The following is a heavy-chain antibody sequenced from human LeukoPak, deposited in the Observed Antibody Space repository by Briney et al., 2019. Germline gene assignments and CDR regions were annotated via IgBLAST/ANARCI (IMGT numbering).Heavy chain of an antibody. CDR1: GGSISSYY. J-gene: IGHJ3*02. Sequence: SETLSLTCTVSGGSISSYYWSWIRQPPGKGLEWIGYIYYSGSTYYNPSLKSRVTISVDTSKNQFSLKLSSVTAADTAVHYCARDPTSAFDIWGQGTMVTVSS. CDR3: ARDPTSAFDI. V-gene: IGHV4-59*12. CDR2: IYYSGST.